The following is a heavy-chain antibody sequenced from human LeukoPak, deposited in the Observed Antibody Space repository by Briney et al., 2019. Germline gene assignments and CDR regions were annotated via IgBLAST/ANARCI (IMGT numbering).Heavy chain of an antibody. D-gene: IGHD7-27*01. CDR2: ISSSSSYI. CDR1: GFTFSIYS. Sequence: PGGSLRLSCAASGFTFSIYSMNWVRQAPGKGLEWVSSISSSSSYIYYADSVKGRFTISRDNAKNSLYLQMNSLRAEDTAVYYCARGLVFRGDPWGQGTLVTVPS. CDR3: ARGLVFRGDP. V-gene: IGHV3-21*01. J-gene: IGHJ5*02.